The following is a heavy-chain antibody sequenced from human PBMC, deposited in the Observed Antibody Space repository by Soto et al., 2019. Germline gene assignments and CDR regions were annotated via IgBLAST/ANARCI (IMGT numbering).Heavy chain of an antibody. CDR2: INPNSGGT. J-gene: IGHJ6*02. CDR3: ARGGYYDTSGSRNYHYYGMNV. D-gene: IGHD3-9*01. CDR1: GYTFTGYY. V-gene: IGHV1-2*04. Sequence: ASVKVSCKASGYTFTGYYMHWVRQAPGQGLEWMGWINPNSGGTNYAQKFQGWVTMTRDTSTKTAYMELRSLRSDDTATYFCARGGYYDTSGSRNYHYYGMNVWGQGTTVTVSS.